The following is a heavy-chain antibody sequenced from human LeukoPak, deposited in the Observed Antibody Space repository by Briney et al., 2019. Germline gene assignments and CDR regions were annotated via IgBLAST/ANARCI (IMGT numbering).Heavy chain of an antibody. V-gene: IGHV4-39*01. CDR1: GGSISSSSYY. Sequence: PSETLSLTCTVSGGSISSSSYYWGWIRQPPGKGLEWIGSIYYSGSTYYNPSLKSRVTISVDTSKNQFSLKLSSVTAADTAVYYCASLGGSGYYYTPCWGQGTLVTVSS. D-gene: IGHD3-22*01. CDR3: ASLGGSGYYYTPC. J-gene: IGHJ4*02. CDR2: IYYSGST.